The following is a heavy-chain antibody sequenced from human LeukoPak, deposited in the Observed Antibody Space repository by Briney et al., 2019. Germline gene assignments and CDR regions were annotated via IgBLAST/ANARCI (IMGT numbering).Heavy chain of an antibody. CDR2: INPSGGST. CDR3: ATSWGYCSSTSCYSIAGLFDY. D-gene: IGHD2-2*02. CDR1: GYTFTSYY. V-gene: IGHV1-46*01. Sequence: ASVKVSCKASGYTFTSYYMHWVRQAPGQGLEWMGIINPSGGSTSYAQKFQGRVTMTRDTSTSTVYMELSSLRSEDTAVYYCATSWGYCSSTSCYSIAGLFDYRGQGTLVTVSS. J-gene: IGHJ4*02.